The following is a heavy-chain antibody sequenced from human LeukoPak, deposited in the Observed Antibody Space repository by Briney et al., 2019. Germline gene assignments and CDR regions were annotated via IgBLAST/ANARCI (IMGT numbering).Heavy chain of an antibody. CDR2: INPNSGDT. J-gene: IGHJ4*02. CDR1: GYTFTDYY. V-gene: IGHV1-2*02. D-gene: IGHD1-26*01. Sequence: GVSVKVSCKASGYTFTDYYINWVRQAPGQGLGWIGWINPNSGDTNYAQKFQGRVTMTRDTSISTAYMELSRLRSDDTAVYYCARGPQWELRFWGQGTLVTVSS. CDR3: ARGPQWELRF.